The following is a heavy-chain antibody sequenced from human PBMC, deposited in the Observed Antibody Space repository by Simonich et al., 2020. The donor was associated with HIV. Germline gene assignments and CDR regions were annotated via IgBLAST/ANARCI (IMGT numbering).Heavy chain of an antibody. CDR1: GYTFTNYD. V-gene: IGHV1-8*01. D-gene: IGHD2-15*01. CDR2: MNPNNGNI. Sequence: VQLVQSGAEVKKPGASVKVSCKTSGYTFTNYDINWVRQATGKGPEWMGRMNPNNGNIDYAQKCQGRVTMTRNTSVSTAYMELSSLRSEDTAVYYCARSQGIVVVVAATYYYGMDVWGQGTTVTVSS. J-gene: IGHJ6*02. CDR3: ARSQGIVVVVAATYYYGMDV.